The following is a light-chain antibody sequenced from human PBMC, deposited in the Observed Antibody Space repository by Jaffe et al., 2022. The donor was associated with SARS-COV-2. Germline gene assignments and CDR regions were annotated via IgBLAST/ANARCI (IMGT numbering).Light chain of an antibody. J-gene: IGLJ3*02. CDR2: DVS. CDR3: SSFSSGLVV. CDR1: SSDIGAYNY. V-gene: IGLV2-14*01. Sequence: QSALTQPASVSGSPGQSVTISCTGTSSDIGAYNYVSWHQQHPGKAPKLMIFDVSGRPSGVSNRFSGSKSGNTASLTISGLQVEDEADYYCSSFSSGLVVFGGGTTLTVL.